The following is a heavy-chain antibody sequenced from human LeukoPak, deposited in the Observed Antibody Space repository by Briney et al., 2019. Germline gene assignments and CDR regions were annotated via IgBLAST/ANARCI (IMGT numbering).Heavy chain of an antibody. D-gene: IGHD2-15*01. CDR3: ARFDCSGGSCYYFDY. J-gene: IGHJ4*02. CDR2: ISYDGSNK. Sequence: GGSLRLSCAASGFTFSSYAMHWVRQAPGKGLEWVAVISYDGSNKYYADSVKGRFTISRDNSKNTLYLQMNSLGAEDTAVYYCARFDCSGGSCYYFDYWGQGTLVTVSS. CDR1: GFTFSSYA. V-gene: IGHV3-30-3*01.